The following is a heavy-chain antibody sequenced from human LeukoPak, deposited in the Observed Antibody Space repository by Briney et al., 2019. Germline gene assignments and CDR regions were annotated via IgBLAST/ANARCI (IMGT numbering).Heavy chain of an antibody. CDR2: IYNSGIT. V-gene: IGHV4-39*01. J-gene: IGHJ4*02. CDR3: ARHGYTVTPPFDY. D-gene: IGHD4-17*01. CDR1: GGSISGTSHY. Sequence: PSETLSLTCAVSGGSISGTSHYWGWIRQPPGSYLEWIGSIYNSGITYHNPSLTSRVTISVDTSKNQFSLKLSSVPAADTAVYYCARHGYTVTPPFDYWGQGTLVSVSS.